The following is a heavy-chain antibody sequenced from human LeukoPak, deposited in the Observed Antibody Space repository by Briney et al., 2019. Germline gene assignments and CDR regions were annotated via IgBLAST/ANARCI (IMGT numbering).Heavy chain of an antibody. Sequence: GESLRLSCAASGFTFSNYWMFSVRQAPGKGLVWVSRIKSDGSVTNYADSVKGRFTISRDNAKNTLYLQMNSLRAEDTAVYYCATSGPTIGTGSYYYYLDVWGKGTTVTVSS. D-gene: IGHD4-11*01. CDR2: IKSDGSVT. V-gene: IGHV3-74*01. J-gene: IGHJ6*03. CDR3: ATSGPTIGTGSYYYYLDV. CDR1: GFTFSNYW.